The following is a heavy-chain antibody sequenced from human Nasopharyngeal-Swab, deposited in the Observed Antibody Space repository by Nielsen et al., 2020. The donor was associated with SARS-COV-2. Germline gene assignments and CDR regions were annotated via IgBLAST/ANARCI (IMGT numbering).Heavy chain of an antibody. J-gene: IGHJ3*02. CDR3: ARDSGQELVAYYFGIFDI. D-gene: IGHD6-13*01. V-gene: IGHV3-30*04. CDR2: ISYDGSNK. Sequence: GGSLRLSCAVSRFTFTRRTFAMHWVRQTPDKGLEWVSTISYDGSNKYYGDSVKGRFTISRDSSRNTLYLQMNNLRPEDTAIYYCARDSGQELVAYYFGIFDIWGQGTMVTVSS. CDR1: RFTFTRRTFA.